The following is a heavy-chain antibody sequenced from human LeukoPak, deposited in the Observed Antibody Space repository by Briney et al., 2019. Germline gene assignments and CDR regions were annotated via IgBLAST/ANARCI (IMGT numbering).Heavy chain of an antibody. V-gene: IGHV3-23*01. Sequence: GGSLRLSCAASGFTFSSYAMSWVRQAPGKGLEWVSAISGSGGGTYYADSVKGRFTISRDNSKNTLYLQMNSLRAEDTAVYYCAKPYYDFWSGYYNYYFDYWGQGTLVTVSS. J-gene: IGHJ4*02. CDR2: ISGSGGGT. CDR1: GFTFSSYA. D-gene: IGHD3-3*01. CDR3: AKPYYDFWSGYYNYYFDY.